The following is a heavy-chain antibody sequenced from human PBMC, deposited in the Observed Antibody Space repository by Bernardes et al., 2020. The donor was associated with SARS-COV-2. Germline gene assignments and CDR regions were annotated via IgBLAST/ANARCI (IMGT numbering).Heavy chain of an antibody. V-gene: IGHV1-24*01. Sequence: SVRVYPETLQETFTELSMHWVRQAPGKGLEWMGGFDPEDGETIYAQKFQGRVTMTEDTSTDTAYMELSSLRSEDTAVYYCATGPSGFFDYWGQGTLVTVSS. CDR3: ATGPSGFFDY. J-gene: IGHJ4*02. D-gene: IGHD3-22*01. CDR2: FDPEDGET. CDR1: ETFTELS.